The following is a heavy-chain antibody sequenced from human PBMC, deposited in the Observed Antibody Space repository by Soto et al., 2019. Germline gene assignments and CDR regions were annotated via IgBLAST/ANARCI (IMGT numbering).Heavy chain of an antibody. J-gene: IGHJ6*02. V-gene: IGHV4-30-2*01. Sequence: SETLSLTCAVSGGSISSGGYSWSWIRQPPGKGLEWIGYIYHSGSTYYNPSLKSRATISVDRSKNQFSLKLSSVTAADTAVYYCARSGGITMVRGVMGYYYYGMDVWGQGTTVTVSS. D-gene: IGHD3-10*01. CDR1: GGSISSGGYS. CDR3: ARSGGITMVRGVMGYYYYGMDV. CDR2: IYHSGST.